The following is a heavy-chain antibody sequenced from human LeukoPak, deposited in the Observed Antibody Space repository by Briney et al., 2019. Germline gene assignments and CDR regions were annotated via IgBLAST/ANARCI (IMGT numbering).Heavy chain of an antibody. J-gene: IGHJ6*02. CDR1: GGSISSYY. Sequence: SETLSLTCTVSGGSISSYYWSWIRQPAGKGLEWIGRIYTSGSTNYNPSLKSRVTMSVDTSKNQFSLKLSSVTAADTAVYYCARGHYDSSGYYYVRYYYGMDVWGQGTTVTVSS. D-gene: IGHD3-22*01. CDR2: IYTSGST. V-gene: IGHV4-4*07. CDR3: ARGHYDSSGYYYVRYYYGMDV.